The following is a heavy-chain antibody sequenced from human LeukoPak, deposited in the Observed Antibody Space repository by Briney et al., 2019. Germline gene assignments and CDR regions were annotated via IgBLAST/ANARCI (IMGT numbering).Heavy chain of an antibody. CDR1: GFTFSSYG. D-gene: IGHD6-6*01. V-gene: IGHV3-33*01. Sequence: GGSLRLSCAASGFTFSSYGMHWVRQAPGKGLEWVAVIWYDGSNKYYADSVKGRFTISRDNSKNMLYLQMNSLRAEDTAVYYCAREARGENWFDPWGQGTLVTVSS. CDR3: AREARGENWFDP. J-gene: IGHJ5*02. CDR2: IWYDGSNK.